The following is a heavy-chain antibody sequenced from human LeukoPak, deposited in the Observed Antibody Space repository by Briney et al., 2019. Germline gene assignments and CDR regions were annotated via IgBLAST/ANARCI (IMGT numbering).Heavy chain of an antibody. V-gene: IGHV4-34*01. CDR2: INHSGST. Sequence: PSETLSLTCAVYGGSFSGYYWSWIRQPPGKGLEWIGEINHSGSTNYNPSLKSRVTISVDTSKNQFSLKLSSVTAADTAVYYCARDSSLRAFDIWGQGTMVTVSS. CDR3: ARDSSLRAFDI. J-gene: IGHJ3*02. CDR1: GGSFSGYY. D-gene: IGHD6-6*01.